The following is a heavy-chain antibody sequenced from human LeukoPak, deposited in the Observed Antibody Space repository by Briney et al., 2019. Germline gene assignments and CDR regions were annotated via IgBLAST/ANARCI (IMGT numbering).Heavy chain of an antibody. D-gene: IGHD5-18*01. CDR1: GYNFNAHW. J-gene: IGHJ4*02. CDR3: ARSNTALAEFDY. V-gene: IGHV5-51*01. Sequence: GESLKISCKGSGYNFNAHWIGWVGQMPGKGLDWMEIINPADSNTRYSPSFQGQVTISADKSISTPYLQWSSLKASDTAMYYCARSNTALAEFDYWGQGTLVTVSS. CDR2: INPADSNT.